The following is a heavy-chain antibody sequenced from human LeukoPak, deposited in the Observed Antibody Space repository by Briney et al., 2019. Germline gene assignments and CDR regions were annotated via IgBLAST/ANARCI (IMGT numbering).Heavy chain of an antibody. CDR2: IYSSVST. Sequence: SETLSLTCTVSGGSISSYYWSWVRQPPGKGLEWVGYIYSSVSTNYNPSLRSRVTISVDTSKTQFSLKLSSVTAADTAVYYCARTYYYDSSGLGAFDIWGQGTMVTVSS. CDR1: GGSISSYY. D-gene: IGHD3-22*01. J-gene: IGHJ3*02. V-gene: IGHV4-59*08. CDR3: ARTYYYDSSGLGAFDI.